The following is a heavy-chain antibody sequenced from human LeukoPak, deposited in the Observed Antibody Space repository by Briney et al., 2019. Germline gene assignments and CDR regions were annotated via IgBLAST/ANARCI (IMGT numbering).Heavy chain of an antibody. V-gene: IGHV4-34*01. J-gene: IGHJ6*03. CDR1: GGSFSGYY. CDR2: INHSGST. Sequence: SETLSLTCAVYGGSFSGYYWSWIRQPPGKGLEWIGEINHSGSTNYNPSLKSRVTISVDTSKNQFSLKLSSVTAADTAVYYCASYLSRAEAGLHYYMDVWGKGTTVAVSS. CDR3: ASYLSRAEAGLHYYMDV.